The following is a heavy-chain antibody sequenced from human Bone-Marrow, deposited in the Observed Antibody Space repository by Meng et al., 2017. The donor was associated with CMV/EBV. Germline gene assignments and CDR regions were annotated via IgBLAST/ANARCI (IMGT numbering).Heavy chain of an antibody. Sequence: FTCSEHYMDWVRQAAGKGLEWVGRTRDKANSYTTEYAASVKGRFTISRDDSKNSLYLQMNSLKTEDTAVYYCAREERGYSGPGGFDYWGQGTLVTVSS. CDR1: FTCSEHY. CDR3: AREERGYSGPGGFDY. V-gene: IGHV3-72*01. D-gene: IGHD5-12*01. J-gene: IGHJ4*02. CDR2: TRDKANSYTT.